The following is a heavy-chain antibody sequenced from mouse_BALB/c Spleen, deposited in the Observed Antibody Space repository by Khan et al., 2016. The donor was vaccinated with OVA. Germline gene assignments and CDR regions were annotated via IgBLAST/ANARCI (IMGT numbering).Heavy chain of an antibody. CDR1: GYTFTDYI. CDR3: ARAGYGSLGY. V-gene: IGHV1-77*01. J-gene: IGHJ2*01. D-gene: IGHD1-1*01. CDR2: IYPGSGST. Sequence: QVRLQQSGPVLVKPGASVKMSCKASGYTFTDYIINWVRQRTGQGLEWIGQIYPGSGSTYYNEKFKGKATLTADKSSNTAYMQLRSLTSEDSAVYFCARAGYGSLGYWGQGTTLTVYS.